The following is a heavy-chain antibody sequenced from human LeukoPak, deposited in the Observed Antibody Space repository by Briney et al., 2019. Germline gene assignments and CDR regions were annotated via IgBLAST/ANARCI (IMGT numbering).Heavy chain of an antibody. CDR2: ISGSGGST. J-gene: IGHJ6*02. Sequence: GGSLRLSCAASGFTFSSYAMSWVRQAPGKGLEWVSAISGSGGSTYYADSVKGRFTISRDNSKNTLYLQMNSLRDEDTAVYYCARERHDFWSGYFHYYYYGMDVWGQGTTVTVSS. CDR3: ARERHDFWSGYFHYYYYGMDV. CDR1: GFTFSSYA. V-gene: IGHV3-23*01. D-gene: IGHD3-3*01.